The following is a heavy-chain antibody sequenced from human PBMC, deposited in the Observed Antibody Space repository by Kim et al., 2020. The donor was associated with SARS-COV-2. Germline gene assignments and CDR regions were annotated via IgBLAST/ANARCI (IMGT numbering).Heavy chain of an antibody. V-gene: IGHV4-31*03. CDR3: AREIYSTSWYFDY. CDR2: IYYSGST. D-gene: IGHD2-2*01. CDR1: GGSISSGGYY. J-gene: IGHJ4*02. Sequence: SETLSLTCTVSGGSISSGGYYWSWIRQHPGKGLEWIGYIYYSGSTYYNPSLKSRVTISVDTSKNQFSLKLSSVTAADTAVYYCAREIYSTSWYFDYWGQGTLVTVSS.